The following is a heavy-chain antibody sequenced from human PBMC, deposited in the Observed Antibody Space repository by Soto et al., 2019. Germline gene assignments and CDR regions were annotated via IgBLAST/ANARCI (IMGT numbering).Heavy chain of an antibody. V-gene: IGHV3-23*01. CDR1: GFTFSFYP. CDR2: ISSSAGTT. CDR3: AKDGGSFYYYGMDV. D-gene: IGHD3-10*01. J-gene: IGHJ6*02. Sequence: GSLRLSCVASGFTFSFYPMSWVRQAPGKGLEWVSGISSSAGTTYYADPVKGRFTISRDNSKNTLYLQMDSLRAEDTAVYYCAKDGGSFYYYGMDVWGQGTTVTVSS.